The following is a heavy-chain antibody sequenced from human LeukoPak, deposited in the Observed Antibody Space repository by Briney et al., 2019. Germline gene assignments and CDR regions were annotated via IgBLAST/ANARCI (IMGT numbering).Heavy chain of an antibody. J-gene: IGHJ6*03. Sequence: GGSLRLSCAASGFTFSSYAMSWVRQAPGKGLEWVSAISGSGGSTYYADSVKGRFTISRDISKNTLYLEMNSLRAEDTAVYYCAIDRVADYYDSSGYHYYYYMDVWGKGTTVTVSS. CDR3: AIDRVADYYDSSGYHYYYYMDV. V-gene: IGHV3-23*01. CDR2: ISGSGGST. CDR1: GFTFSSYA. D-gene: IGHD3-22*01.